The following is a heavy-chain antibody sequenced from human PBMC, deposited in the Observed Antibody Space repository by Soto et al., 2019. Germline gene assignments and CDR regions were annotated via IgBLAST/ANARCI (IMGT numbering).Heavy chain of an antibody. CDR1: GAPITTTKW. CDR3: ATQTISYTWGV. V-gene: IGHV4-4*02. D-gene: IGHD3-16*01. CDR2: LSRGDER. J-gene: IGHJ6*02. Sequence: QVQLQESGPGLVKPSETLSLTCTVSGAPITTTKWWAWVRLPPGKGLEWIGELSRGDERSSNPSLEGRFSMSRYKSNNHFSLKLTSVTAADTAIYYCATQTISYTWGVWGRGTSVTVSS.